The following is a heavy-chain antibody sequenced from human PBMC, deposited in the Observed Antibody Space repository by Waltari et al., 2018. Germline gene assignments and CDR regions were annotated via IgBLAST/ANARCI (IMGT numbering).Heavy chain of an antibody. Sequence: EVQLVETGGGLIQPGGSLKLSCAASGFSVTDNNMSWFRQAPGKGLEWVSVMFSGDRTYYADAVKRRFIISRDKSTNTLYLQMNSLTVEDTALYYCARGGTVDSSWYDHWGQGTLVRVSS. CDR3: ARGGTVDSSWYDH. J-gene: IGHJ5*02. V-gene: IGHV3-53*02. CDR2: MFSGDRT. D-gene: IGHD4-4*01. CDR1: GFSVTDNN.